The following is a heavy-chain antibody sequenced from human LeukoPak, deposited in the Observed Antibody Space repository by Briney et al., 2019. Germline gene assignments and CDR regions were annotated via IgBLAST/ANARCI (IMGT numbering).Heavy chain of an antibody. J-gene: IGHJ6*02. CDR1: GYTFTSYD. V-gene: IGHV1-2*02. CDR2: INPNSGGT. D-gene: IGHD1-26*01. Sequence: ASVKVSCKASGYTFTSYDINWVRQATGQGLEWMGWINPNSGGTNYAQMFQGRVTMTRDTSISTAYMELSRLRSDDTAVYYCARGAEHYYYGMDVWGQGTTVTVSS. CDR3: ARGAEHYYYGMDV.